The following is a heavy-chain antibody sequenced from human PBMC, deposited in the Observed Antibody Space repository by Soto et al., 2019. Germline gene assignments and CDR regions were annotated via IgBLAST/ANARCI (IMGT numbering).Heavy chain of an antibody. CDR2: ISSTSATI. CDR3: ASDNLGNWGAWYFDL. J-gene: IGHJ2*01. CDR1: GFTFSSSS. Sequence: EVQLVESGGGLVQPGGSLRLSCAASGFTFSSSSMNWVRQAPGKGLEWVSYISSTSATIYYADSVKGRFTISRDNAKNSLYLQMNSLRDEDTAVYYCASDNLGNWGAWYFDLWGRGTLVTVSS. D-gene: IGHD7-27*01. V-gene: IGHV3-48*02.